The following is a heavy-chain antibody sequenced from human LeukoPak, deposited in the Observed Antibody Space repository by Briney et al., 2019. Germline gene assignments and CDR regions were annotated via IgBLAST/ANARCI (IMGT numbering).Heavy chain of an antibody. Sequence: GASVKVSRKASGYTFTGYYMHWVRQAPGQGLEWMGWINPNSGGTNYAQKFQGRVTMTRDTSISTAYMELSRLRSDDTAVYYCARAAGIAVAGSGYWGQGTLVTVSS. CDR2: INPNSGGT. V-gene: IGHV1-2*02. D-gene: IGHD6-19*01. CDR3: ARAAGIAVAGSGY. CDR1: GYTFTGYY. J-gene: IGHJ4*02.